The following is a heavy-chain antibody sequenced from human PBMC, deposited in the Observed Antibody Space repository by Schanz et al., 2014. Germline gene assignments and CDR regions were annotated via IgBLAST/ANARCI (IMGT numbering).Heavy chain of an antibody. CDR2: FNDGGVNK. CDR1: GFSLDIFA. J-gene: IGHJ4*02. V-gene: IGHV3-23*01. Sequence: EVQLLESGGGLVEPGGSLRLSCATSGFSLDIFAVSWVRQAPGKGLEWVSSFNDGGVNKYYADSVKGRFTISRDNSRDTVYLQMNSLRAEDTAVYYCARKVVATIGGYYDNWGQGTLVIVSS. D-gene: IGHD5-12*01. CDR3: ARKVVATIGGYYDN.